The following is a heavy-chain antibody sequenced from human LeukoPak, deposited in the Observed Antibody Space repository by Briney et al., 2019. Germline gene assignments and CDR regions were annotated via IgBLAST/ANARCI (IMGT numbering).Heavy chain of an antibody. J-gene: IGHJ3*02. CDR2: IYSGGSI. Sequence: PGGPLRLSCTASGFTVSSDYMSWVRQAPGKGLEWVSVIYSGGSIYYADSVKGRFTISRDNSKNTLYLQMNSLRAEDTAVYYCARDLGLYPIWGQGTMVTVSS. V-gene: IGHV3-53*01. D-gene: IGHD2-8*01. CDR3: ARDLGLYPI. CDR1: GFTVSSDY.